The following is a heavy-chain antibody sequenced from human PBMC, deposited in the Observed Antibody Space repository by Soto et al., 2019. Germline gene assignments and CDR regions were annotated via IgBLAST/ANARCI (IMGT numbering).Heavy chain of an antibody. Sequence: AASVKVSCKASGYTFTSYGISWVRQAPGQGLEWMGWISAYNGNTNHPQKLQGKVTMTTDTSTITAYMELRSLRSDDLSVYYCARVGCSSTSCLWNNWFDPWGQGSLVTVSS. CDR1: GYTFTSYG. V-gene: IGHV1-18*03. D-gene: IGHD2-2*01. CDR2: ISAYNGNT. J-gene: IGHJ5*02. CDR3: ARVGCSSTSCLWNNWFDP.